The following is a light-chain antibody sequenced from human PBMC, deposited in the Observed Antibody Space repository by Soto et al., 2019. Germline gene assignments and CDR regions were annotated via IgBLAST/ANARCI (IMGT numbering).Light chain of an antibody. V-gene: IGLV1-40*01. CDR2: GNS. Sequence: QSVLTQPPSVSEAPGQRVTISCTGSSSNIGAGYDVHWYQQLPGTAPKLLIHGNSNRPSGVPDRFSGSKSGTSASLVITGLQAEDEADYYCQSYDSSLSVVVFGGGTKLTVL. CDR3: QSYDSSLSVVV. J-gene: IGLJ3*02. CDR1: SSNIGAGYD.